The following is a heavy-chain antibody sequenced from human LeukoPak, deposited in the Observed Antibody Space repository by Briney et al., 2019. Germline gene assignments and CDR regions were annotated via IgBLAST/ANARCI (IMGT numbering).Heavy chain of an antibody. CDR1: GFTFSSYA. V-gene: IGHV3-23*01. J-gene: IGHJ4*02. CDR3: AREWQGGIAAAGTRIEGDY. D-gene: IGHD6-13*01. Sequence: GGSLRLSCAASGFTFSSYAMSWVRQAPGKGLEWVSAISGSGGSTYYADSVKGRFTISRDNSKNTLYLQMNSLRAEDTAVYYCAREWQGGIAAAGTRIEGDYWGQGTLVAVSS. CDR2: ISGSGGST.